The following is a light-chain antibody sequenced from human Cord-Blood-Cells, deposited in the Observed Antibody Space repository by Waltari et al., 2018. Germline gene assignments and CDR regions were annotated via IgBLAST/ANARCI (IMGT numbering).Light chain of an antibody. CDR3: CSYAGSYSV. CDR1: SRDVGGYNY. J-gene: IGLJ2*01. V-gene: IGLV2-11*01. Sequence: QSALTQPRPVSGSPGQSVTISCTGTSRDVGGYNYVSWYQQHPGKAPKLMIYDVSKRPSGVPDRFSGSKSGNTASLTISGLQAEDEADYYCCSYAGSYSVFGGGTKLTVL. CDR2: DVS.